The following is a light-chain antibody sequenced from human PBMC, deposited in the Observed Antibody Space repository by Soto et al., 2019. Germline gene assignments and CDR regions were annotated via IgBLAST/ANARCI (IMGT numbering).Light chain of an antibody. CDR3: QQYGTSPPMYT. Sequence: EIVLTQSPGTLSLSPGERATLSCRASQSVSSSYLAWYQQKPGQAPRLLIYGASSRATGIPDRFSGSGSGTAFTLTISRLEPADCAVCYCQQYGTSPPMYTFGQGNKVEIK. J-gene: IGKJ2*01. CDR1: QSVSSSY. V-gene: IGKV3-20*01. CDR2: GAS.